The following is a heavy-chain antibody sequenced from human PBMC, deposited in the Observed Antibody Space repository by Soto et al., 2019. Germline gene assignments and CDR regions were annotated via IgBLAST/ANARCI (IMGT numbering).Heavy chain of an antibody. J-gene: IGHJ4*02. CDR3: ARTTYYYDSSGYYSFDY. V-gene: IGHV5-51*01. CDR2: IYPGDSDT. CDR1: GYSFTSYW. Sequence: GESLKISCKGSGYSFTSYWIGWVRQMPGKDLEWMGIIYPGDSDTRYSPSFQGQVTISADKSISTAYLQWSSLKASDTAMYYCARTTYYYDSSGYYSFDYWGQGTLVTVSS. D-gene: IGHD3-22*01.